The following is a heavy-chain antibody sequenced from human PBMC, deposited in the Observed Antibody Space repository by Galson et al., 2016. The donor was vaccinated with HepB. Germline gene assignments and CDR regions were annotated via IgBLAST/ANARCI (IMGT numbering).Heavy chain of an antibody. V-gene: IGHV1-18*01. J-gene: IGHJ5*02. CDR2: IRTYNGDT. CDR1: GFTFSSYG. CDR3: VRDGISSGWYLGWFDP. Sequence: SVKVSCKASGFTFSSYGISWVRQAPGQGLEWMGWIRTYNGDTNYPQKFLGRVTMTTDTSTSTVYMELRSLRSDDTAVYYCVRDGISSGWYLGWFDPWGQGTLVTVSS. D-gene: IGHD6-19*01.